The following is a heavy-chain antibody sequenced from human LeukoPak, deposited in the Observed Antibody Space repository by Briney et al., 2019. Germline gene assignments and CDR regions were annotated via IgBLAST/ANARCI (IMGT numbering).Heavy chain of an antibody. CDR2: IWYDGSNK. CDR1: GFTFSSYG. D-gene: IGHD6-13*01. J-gene: IGHJ5*02. CDR3: ARDLYSSSWYLSNWFDP. Sequence: GGSLRLSCAASGFTFSSYGMHWVRQAPGKGLEWVAVIWYDGSNKYYADSVKGRFTISRDNSKNTLYLQMNSLRAEDTAVYYCARDLYSSSWYLSNWFDPWGQGTLVTVSS. V-gene: IGHV3-33*01.